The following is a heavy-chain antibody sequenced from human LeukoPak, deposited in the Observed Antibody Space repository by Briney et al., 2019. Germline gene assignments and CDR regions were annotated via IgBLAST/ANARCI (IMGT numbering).Heavy chain of an antibody. J-gene: IGHJ3*02. D-gene: IGHD2-8*01. CDR1: GFTFDDYG. Sequence: TGGSLRLSCAASGFTFDDYGMSWVGQAQGKGVEGVSGINRNGVSPGYPDSMNGRFPISRDNAKPSLYLQMNSLRAEDTAVYYCARDQMVRADDAFDIWGQGTMVTVSS. CDR2: INRNGVSP. V-gene: IGHV3-20*04. CDR3: ARDQMVRADDAFDI.